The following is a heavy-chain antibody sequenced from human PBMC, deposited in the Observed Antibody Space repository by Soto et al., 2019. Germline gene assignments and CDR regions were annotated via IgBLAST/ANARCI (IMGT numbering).Heavy chain of an antibody. J-gene: IGHJ5*02. CDR2: IYPGDSDI. D-gene: IGHD1-7*01. Sequence: GESLKISCNGSGYIFTSYWIGWGRQMPGKGLEWMGIIYPGDSDIRYSPSFQGQVTISADKAITTAYLQWSSLKASDTAMYYCARQGDWNSNWFDPWGQGTLVTVSS. CDR1: GYIFTSYW. V-gene: IGHV5-51*01. CDR3: ARQGDWNSNWFDP.